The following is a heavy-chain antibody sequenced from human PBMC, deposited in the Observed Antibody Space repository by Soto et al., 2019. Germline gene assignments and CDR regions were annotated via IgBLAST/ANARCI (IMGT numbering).Heavy chain of an antibody. V-gene: IGHV3-48*01. CDR2: ISSSSSTI. D-gene: IGHD4-17*01. CDR1: GFTFSSYS. Sequence: GGPLRLSCAASGFTFSSYSMNWVRQAPGKGLEWVSYISSSSSTIYYADSVKGRFTISRDNAKNSLYLQMNSLRAEDTAVYYRARAHYGDYGYYYYYYMDVWGKGTTVTAP. J-gene: IGHJ6*03. CDR3: ARAHYGDYGYYYYYYMDV.